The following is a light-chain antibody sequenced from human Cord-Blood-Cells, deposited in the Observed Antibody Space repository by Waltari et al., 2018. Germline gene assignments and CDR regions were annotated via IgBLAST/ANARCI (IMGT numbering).Light chain of an antibody. CDR1: SSDVGGYNY. CDR2: DVS. J-gene: IGLJ1*01. V-gene: IGLV2-14*03. Sequence: QSALTQPASVSGSPGQSITISCTGTSSDVGGYNYVSWYQQHPGKAPKLMIYDVSNRLSGVSTRFSGSKSGHTASLTISGLQAEDEADYYCSSYTSSSTLVFGTGTKVTVL. CDR3: SSYTSSSTLV.